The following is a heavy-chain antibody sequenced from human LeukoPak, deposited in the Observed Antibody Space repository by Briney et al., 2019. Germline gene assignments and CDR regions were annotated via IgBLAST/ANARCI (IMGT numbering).Heavy chain of an antibody. Sequence: GRSLRLSCAASGFTVSSNYMSWVRQAPGKGLEWVSVIYSGGSTYYADSVKGRFTISRDNSKNTLYLQMNSLRAEDTAVYYCARGVVAAAGTDYYFDYWGQGTLVTVPS. J-gene: IGHJ4*02. D-gene: IGHD6-13*01. CDR2: IYSGGST. V-gene: IGHV3-66*01. CDR3: ARGVVAAAGTDYYFDY. CDR1: GFTVSSNY.